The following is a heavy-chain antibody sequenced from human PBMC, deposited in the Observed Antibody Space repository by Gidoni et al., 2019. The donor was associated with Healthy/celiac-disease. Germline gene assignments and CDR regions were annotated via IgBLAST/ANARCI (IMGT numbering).Heavy chain of an antibody. V-gene: IGHV4-59*01. Sequence: QVQLQESCPGLVKPSETLSLPCTVSGGSISSYYWSWIRQPPGKGLEWIGYIDYSGSTNYNPSLKSRVTISVDTSKNQFSLKLSSVTAADTAVYYCARDRGYYYDSWGQGTLVTVSS. D-gene: IGHD3-22*01. CDR2: IDYSGST. J-gene: IGHJ4*02. CDR3: ARDRGYYYDS. CDR1: GGSISSYY.